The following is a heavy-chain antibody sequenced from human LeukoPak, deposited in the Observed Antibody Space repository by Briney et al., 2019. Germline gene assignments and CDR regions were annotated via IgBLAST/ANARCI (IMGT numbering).Heavy chain of an antibody. CDR3: ARDFKGDSRAFDI. J-gene: IGHJ3*02. D-gene: IGHD3-10*01. CDR2: ISSRGTTI. V-gene: IGHV3-48*03. Sequence: GGSLRLSCAVSGFTFSSYEMNWVRQAPGKGLEWVSYISSRGTTIYYVDSVKGRFTISRDNSKNTLYLQMNSLRAEDTAVYYCARDFKGDSRAFDIWGQGTMVTVSS. CDR1: GFTFSSYE.